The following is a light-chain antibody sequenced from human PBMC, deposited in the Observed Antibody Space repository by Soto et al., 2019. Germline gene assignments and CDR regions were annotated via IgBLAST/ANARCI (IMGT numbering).Light chain of an antibody. Sequence: EIVLTQSPVTLSLSPGERATLSCRASHSVSSDLLWFQQKPGQSPRLLISDASNRATGIPARFSGSGSGTDFILTISSLEPEDFAVYYCLQHNSYPLTFGGGTEVEIK. J-gene: IGKJ4*01. CDR1: HSVSSD. CDR2: DAS. V-gene: IGKV3-11*01. CDR3: LQHNSYPLT.